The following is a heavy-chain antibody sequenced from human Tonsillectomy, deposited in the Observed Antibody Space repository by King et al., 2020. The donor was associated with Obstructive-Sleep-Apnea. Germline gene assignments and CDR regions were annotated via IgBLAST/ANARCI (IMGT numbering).Heavy chain of an antibody. CDR1: GFTFRSYA. CDR3: AREFNDYEDFCGLDV. CDR2: ISYDGDNK. D-gene: IGHD4-17*01. J-gene: IGHJ6*02. V-gene: IGHV3-30*04. Sequence: QLVQSGGGVVQPGRSLRLSCAASGFTFRSYAVHWVRQAPGKGLEWVAVISYDGDNKHYADSVKGRFTISRDNSKNMLYLQMNSLRAEDTAVYYCAREFNDYEDFCGLDVWGQGTTVTVSS.